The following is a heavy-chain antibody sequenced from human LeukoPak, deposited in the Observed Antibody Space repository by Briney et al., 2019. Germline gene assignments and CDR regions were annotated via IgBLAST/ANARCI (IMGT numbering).Heavy chain of an antibody. CDR1: GFTFSSYG. CDR3: AKGGNDYSNYDPAARFDP. J-gene: IGHJ5*02. V-gene: IGHV3-30*02. CDR2: IRYDGTNK. Sequence: GGSLRLSCAASGFTFSSYGMHWVRQAPGKGLEWVAFIRYDGTNKYYADSVKGRFTISRDNSKNTLYLQMNSLRAEDTAVYYCAKGGNDYSNYDPAARFDPWGQGTLVTVSS. D-gene: IGHD4-11*01.